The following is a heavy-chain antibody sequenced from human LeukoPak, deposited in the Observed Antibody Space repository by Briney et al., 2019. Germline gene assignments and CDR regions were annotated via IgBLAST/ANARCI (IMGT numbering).Heavy chain of an antibody. CDR3: ARDLSIAVAGADY. CDR1: GGSISSSG. Sequence: SSETLSLTCTVSGGSISSSGYNWDWIRQPPGKGLEWVANINQDGSDRYYVDSVKGRFTISRDNAKNSLYLQMNSLRADDTAVYYCARDLSIAVAGADYWGQGTLVTVSS. J-gene: IGHJ4*02. CDR2: INQDGSDR. V-gene: IGHV3-7*01. D-gene: IGHD6-19*01.